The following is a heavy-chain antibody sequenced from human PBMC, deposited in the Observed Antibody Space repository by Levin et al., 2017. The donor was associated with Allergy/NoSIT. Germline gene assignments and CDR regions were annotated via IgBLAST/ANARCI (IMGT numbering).Heavy chain of an antibody. CDR1: GFTFSRYD. V-gene: IGHV3-13*01. CDR2: IGTSNDT. Sequence: GESLKISCAASGFTFSRYDIHWLRQRSGRGLEWVSAIGTSNDTYYAVSVKGRFTISREDAKNSLYLQLNSLRVGDTAVYYCARGPWFDPWGQGTLVTVSS. J-gene: IGHJ5*02. CDR3: ARGPWFDP.